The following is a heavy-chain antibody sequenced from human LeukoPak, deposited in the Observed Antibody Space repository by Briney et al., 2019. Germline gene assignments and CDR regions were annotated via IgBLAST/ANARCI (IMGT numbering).Heavy chain of an antibody. CDR1: GFTFSSCW. J-gene: IGHJ3*02. CDR3: ARPRGPADAFDI. V-gene: IGHV3-7*01. Sequence: GGSLRLSCAASGFTFSSCWMNWFRQAPGKGLEWVGNINQEGSEKHYVNSVRGRFTTSRDNAKNSLYLQMNSLRAEDTAVYYCARPRGPADAFDIWGQGTMVTVSS. D-gene: IGHD3-16*01. CDR2: INQEGSEK.